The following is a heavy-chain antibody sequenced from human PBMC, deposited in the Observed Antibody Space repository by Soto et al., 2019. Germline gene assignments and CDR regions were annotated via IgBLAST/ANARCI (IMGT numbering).Heavy chain of an antibody. CDR3: AKDTGLGPDIVVVPAASGAFDI. D-gene: IGHD2-2*01. CDR2: ISYDGSNK. V-gene: IGHV3-30*18. Sequence: WGSLRLSCAASGFTFSSYGMHWVRQAPGKGLEWVAVISYDGSNKYYADSVKGRFTISRDNSKNTLYLQMNRLRAEDTAVYYCAKDTGLGPDIVVVPAASGAFDIWGQGTMVTVSS. CDR1: GFTFSSYG. J-gene: IGHJ3*02.